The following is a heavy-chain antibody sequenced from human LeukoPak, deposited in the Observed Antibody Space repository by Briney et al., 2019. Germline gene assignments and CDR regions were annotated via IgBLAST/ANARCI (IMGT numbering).Heavy chain of an antibody. J-gene: IGHJ4*02. D-gene: IGHD6-13*01. CDR3: AKDLRYSSSWYGAQSFDY. V-gene: IGHV3-30*02. Sequence: GGSLRLSCAASGFTFSYYGMHWVRQAPGKGLEWVAFIRYDGTNKYYADSVKGRFTISRDNSKNTLCLQMNSLRAEDTALYYCAKDLRYSSSWYGAQSFDYWGQGTLVTVSS. CDR1: GFTFSYYG. CDR2: IRYDGTNK.